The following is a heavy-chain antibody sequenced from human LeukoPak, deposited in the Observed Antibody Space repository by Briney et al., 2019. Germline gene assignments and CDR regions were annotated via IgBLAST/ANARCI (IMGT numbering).Heavy chain of an antibody. V-gene: IGHV1-69*13. CDR1: GGTFSSYA. CDR3: ARDLAPLYYYDSSGYSTEFDY. J-gene: IGHJ4*02. CDR2: IIPIFGTA. D-gene: IGHD3-22*01. Sequence: SVKVSCKASGGTFSSYAISWVRQAPGQGLEWMGGIIPIFGTANYAQKFQGRVTITADESTSTAYMELSSLRSEDTAVYYCARDLAPLYYYDSSGYSTEFDYWGQGTLVTVSS.